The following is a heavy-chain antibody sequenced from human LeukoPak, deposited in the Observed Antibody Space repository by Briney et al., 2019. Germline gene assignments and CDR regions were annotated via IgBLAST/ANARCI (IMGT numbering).Heavy chain of an antibody. Sequence: GGSLRLSCAASGFTFSIYGMNWVRQAPGKGPEWVSYIGHDSSDIFYVDSVKGRFTMSRDNAKNSLYLQMNSLGSEDTAVYYCARASRHGYDYWGQGTLVTVSS. CDR2: IGHDSSDI. J-gene: IGHJ4*02. D-gene: IGHD5-24*01. V-gene: IGHV3-21*01. CDR3: ARASRHGYDY. CDR1: GFTFSIYG.